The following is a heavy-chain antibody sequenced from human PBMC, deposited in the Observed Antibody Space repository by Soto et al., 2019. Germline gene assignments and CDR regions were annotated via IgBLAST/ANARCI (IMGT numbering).Heavy chain of an antibody. CDR2: IYYSGST. V-gene: IGHV4-59*01. Sequence: SHRWTFGEGSSSGFCWRWIRKTQGKGLEWIGYIYYSGSTNYNPSLKSRVTISVDTSKNQFSLKLRSVTAADTAVYYCAREKCGGYLCTVLAFRGKGTLV. CDR1: EGSSSGFC. D-gene: IGHD2-15*01. CDR3: AREKCGGYLCTVLAF. J-gene: IGHJ4*02.